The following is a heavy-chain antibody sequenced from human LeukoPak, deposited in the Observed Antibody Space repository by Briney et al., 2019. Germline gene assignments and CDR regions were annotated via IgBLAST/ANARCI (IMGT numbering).Heavy chain of an antibody. V-gene: IGHV1-18*01. CDR3: ARARAGATYYYYYGMDV. J-gene: IGHJ6*02. Sequence: GASVKVSCKASGYTFTSYGISWVRQAPGQGLEWMGWISAYNGNTNYAQKLQGRVTMTTDTSTSTAYMELRSLRSDDTAVYYCARARAGATYYYYYGMDVWGQGTTVTVSS. CDR2: ISAYNGNT. D-gene: IGHD1-26*01. CDR1: GYTFTSYG.